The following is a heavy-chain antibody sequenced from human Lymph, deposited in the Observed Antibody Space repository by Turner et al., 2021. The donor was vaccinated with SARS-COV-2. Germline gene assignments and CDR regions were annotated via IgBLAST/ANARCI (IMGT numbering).Heavy chain of an antibody. Sequence: QVQLVESGGGVVQPGRSLRLSCAASGFTFISYAMHWVRQAPGKWLEWVAFISYDGSDKYYADSVKVRFTFSRDNSKNTLYLQMNSLRAEDTAVYYCAIDRDSSGWVDYWGQGTLVTVSS. CDR2: ISYDGSDK. D-gene: IGHD3-22*01. J-gene: IGHJ4*02. CDR3: AIDRDSSGWVDY. CDR1: GFTFISYA. V-gene: IGHV3-30*04.